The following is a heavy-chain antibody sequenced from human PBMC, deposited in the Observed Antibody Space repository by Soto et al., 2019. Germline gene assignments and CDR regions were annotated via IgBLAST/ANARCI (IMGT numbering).Heavy chain of an antibody. CDR3: ARDRGVYSNSYYYYGMDV. D-gene: IGHD4-4*01. V-gene: IGHV1-69*13. Sequence: WASVKVSCKASGGTFSSYAISWVRQAPGQGLEWMGGIIPIFGTANYAQKFQGRVTITADESTSTAYMELSSLRSEDTAVYYCARDRGVYSNSYYYYGMDVWGQGTTVTVSS. CDR2: IIPIFGTA. CDR1: GGTFSSYA. J-gene: IGHJ6*02.